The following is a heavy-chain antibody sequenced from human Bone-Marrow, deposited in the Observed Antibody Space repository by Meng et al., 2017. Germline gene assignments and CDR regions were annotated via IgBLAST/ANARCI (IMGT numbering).Heavy chain of an antibody. CDR1: GFTFSSYG. CDR3: AKLPTQELPPYSSSWNYFDY. V-gene: IGHV3-23*01. D-gene: IGHD6-13*01. CDR2: ISGSGSST. J-gene: IGHJ4*02. Sequence: GESLKISCAASGFTFSSYGMTWVRQTPGKGLEWVSAISGSGSSTYYADSVKGRFTISRDNSKNMLFLQMNSLRGEDTAIYYCAKLPTQELPPYSSSWNYFDYWGQGTLVTVSS.